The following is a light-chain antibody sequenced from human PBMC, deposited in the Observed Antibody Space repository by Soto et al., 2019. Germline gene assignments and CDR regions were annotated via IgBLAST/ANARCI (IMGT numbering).Light chain of an antibody. CDR1: KNDVGFYDF. Sequence: QSALTQPPSASGSPGQSVTISCTGTKNDVGFYDFVSWYQHHPGKAPRLTIYEVVQRPSGVPDRFSGSKSGNTASLTVSGLQAADEADYFCKSYAGSNTYVFGSGTKLTVL. V-gene: IGLV2-8*01. J-gene: IGLJ1*01. CDR2: EVV. CDR3: KSYAGSNTYV.